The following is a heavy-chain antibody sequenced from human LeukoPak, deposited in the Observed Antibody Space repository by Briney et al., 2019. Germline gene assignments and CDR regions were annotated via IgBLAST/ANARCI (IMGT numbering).Heavy chain of an antibody. V-gene: IGHV5-51*01. Sequence: GESLKISCKGSGYRFTSYWIGWVRPMPGKGLEWMGVNHPGEYERRYSPSFEGQVTISADKSISTAYMQWSSLKASDTAMYYCARRTDSGWKWFDPWGQGTLVTVSS. D-gene: IGHD6-25*01. CDR3: ARRTDSGWKWFDP. CDR1: GYRFTSYW. J-gene: IGHJ5*02. CDR2: NHPGEYER.